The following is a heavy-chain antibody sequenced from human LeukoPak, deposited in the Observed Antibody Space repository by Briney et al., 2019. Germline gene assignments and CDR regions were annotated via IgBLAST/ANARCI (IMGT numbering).Heavy chain of an antibody. J-gene: IGHJ4*02. CDR3: AKDGYDYDSSYSYFDY. CDR1: GLTFSNYA. Sequence: GGSLRLSWAASGLTFSNYAMSWVRQAPGKRLEWVSAISGSGGTTYHADSVKGRFTISRDNSKNTLYLQMNTLRAEDTAVYYCAKDGYDYDSSYSYFDYWGQGTLVTVSS. D-gene: IGHD3-22*01. CDR2: ISGSGGTT. V-gene: IGHV3-23*01.